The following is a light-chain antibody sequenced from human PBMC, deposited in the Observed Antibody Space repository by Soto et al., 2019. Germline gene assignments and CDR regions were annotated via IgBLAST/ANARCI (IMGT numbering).Light chain of an antibody. Sequence: QSVVTQPPPVSAAPGQKVTLSFPGSSSNIGNNYVSWYQQLPGTAPKLLIYENNKRPSGIPDRFSGSKSGTSATLGITGLQTGDEADYYCGTWDSSLSALFGTGTKVTVL. CDR3: GTWDSSLSAL. CDR2: ENN. CDR1: SSNIGNNY. J-gene: IGLJ1*01. V-gene: IGLV1-51*02.